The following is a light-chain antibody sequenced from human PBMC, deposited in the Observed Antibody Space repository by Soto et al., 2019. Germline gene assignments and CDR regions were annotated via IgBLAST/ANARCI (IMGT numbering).Light chain of an antibody. Sequence: IVLTQSPGTLSLSPGERATLSCRASQSVSSNYLAWYQQKPGQAPRLLIYGASSRATAIPDRFSGSGSGTDFTLTISSLEPEDFAVSYCQQYGSSPWAFGQGTKVEIK. CDR3: QQYGSSPWA. J-gene: IGKJ1*01. CDR1: QSVSSNY. V-gene: IGKV3-20*01. CDR2: GAS.